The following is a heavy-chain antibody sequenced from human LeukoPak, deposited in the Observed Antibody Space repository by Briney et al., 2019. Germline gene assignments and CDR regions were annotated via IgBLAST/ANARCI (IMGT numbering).Heavy chain of an antibody. CDR2: ISAYNGNT. CDR3: ARDSKVADFWSGYTNFDY. D-gene: IGHD3-3*01. CDR1: GYTFTSYG. J-gene: IGHJ4*02. V-gene: IGHV1-18*01. Sequence: GASVKVSCKASGYTFTSYGISWVRQAPGQGLEWMGWISAYNGNTNYAQKLQGRVTMTTDTSTSTAYMELRSLRSDDTAVYYCARDSKVADFWSGYTNFDYWGQGTLVTVSS.